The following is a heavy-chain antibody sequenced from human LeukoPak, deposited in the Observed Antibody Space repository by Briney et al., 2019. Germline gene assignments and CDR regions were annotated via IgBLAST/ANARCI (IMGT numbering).Heavy chain of an antibody. CDR1: GFTVSSYA. D-gene: IGHD5-12*01. Sequence: GGSLRLSCAASGFTVSSYAMSWVRQAPGKGLEWVSAISGSGGSTYYADSVKGRFSISRANSKNTLYLQINSLGAEVTAVYYGTKVGLYGGYYFDYWGQGTLVTVSS. J-gene: IGHJ4*02. V-gene: IGHV3-23*01. CDR2: ISGSGGST. CDR3: TKVGLYGGYYFDY.